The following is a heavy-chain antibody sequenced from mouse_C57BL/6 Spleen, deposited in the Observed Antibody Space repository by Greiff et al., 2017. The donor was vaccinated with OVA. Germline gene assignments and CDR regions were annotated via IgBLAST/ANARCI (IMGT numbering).Heavy chain of an antibody. V-gene: IGHV1-69*01. J-gene: IGHJ2*01. Sequence: QVQLQQPGAELVMPGASVKLSCKASGYTFTSYWMHWVKQRPGQGLEWIGEIDPSDSYTNYNQKFKGKSTLTVDKSSSTAYMQLSSLTSEDSAVYYCARSEDYDIGGYFDYWGQGTTLTVSS. CDR1: GYTFTSYW. CDR2: IDPSDSYT. CDR3: ARSEDYDIGGYFDY. D-gene: IGHD2-4*01.